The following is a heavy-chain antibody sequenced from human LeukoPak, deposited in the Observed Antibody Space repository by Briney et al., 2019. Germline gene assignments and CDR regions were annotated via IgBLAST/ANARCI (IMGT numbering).Heavy chain of an antibody. CDR3: ARVLCLGYCSSTSWGSGFDP. Sequence: PSETLSLTCSVSGGSIRSYYWSWIRQPPGKGLEWIGYIYHSGSTDYNPSLKSRVTISLDTSKNQFSLKLSSVTAADTAVYYCARVLCLGYCSSTSWGSGFDPWGQGTLVTVSS. D-gene: IGHD2-2*01. CDR1: GGSIRSYY. V-gene: IGHV4-59*01. J-gene: IGHJ5*02. CDR2: IYHSGST.